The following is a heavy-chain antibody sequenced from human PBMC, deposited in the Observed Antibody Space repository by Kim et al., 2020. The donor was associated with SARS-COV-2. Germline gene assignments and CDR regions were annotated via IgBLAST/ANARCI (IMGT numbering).Heavy chain of an antibody. CDR3: ARGRTWRYSYGWGKDFDY. V-gene: IGHV4-34*01. CDR2: INHSGST. Sequence: SETLSLTCAVYGGSFSGYYWSWIRQPPGKGLEWIGEINHSGSTNYNPSLKSRVTISVDTSKNQFSLKLSSVTAADTAVYYCARGRTWRYSYGWGKDFDYWGQGTLVTVSS. D-gene: IGHD5-18*01. J-gene: IGHJ4*02. CDR1: GGSFSGYY.